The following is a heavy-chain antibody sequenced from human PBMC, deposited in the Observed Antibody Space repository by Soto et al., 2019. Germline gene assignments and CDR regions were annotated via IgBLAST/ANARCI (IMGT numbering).Heavy chain of an antibody. Sequence: SVKVSCKASGGTFSSYAISWVRQAPGQGLEWMGGIIPIFGTANYAQKFQGRVTITADESTSTAYMELSSLRSEDTAVYYCASGVAIPPSDYYYGMDVWGQGTTVTVSS. CDR3: ASGVAIPPSDYYYGMDV. J-gene: IGHJ6*02. D-gene: IGHD3-3*01. CDR1: GGTFSSYA. V-gene: IGHV1-69*13. CDR2: IIPIFGTA.